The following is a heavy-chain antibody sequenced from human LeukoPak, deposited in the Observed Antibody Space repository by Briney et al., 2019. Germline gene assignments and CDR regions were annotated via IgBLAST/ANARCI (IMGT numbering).Heavy chain of an antibody. D-gene: IGHD4-17*01. CDR1: GYSFTDYW. CDR2: IDLSDSYT. J-gene: IGHJ5*02. V-gene: IGHV5-10-1*01. CDR3: VRQGDYINCFYP. Sequence: PGESLQISCQGSGYSFTDYWISWVRQVPGKGLEWMGRIDLSDSYTNYSPSFQGHVTISADKSISTAFLQWSSLKASDTAMYYCVRQGDYINCFYPCGHGTLFTVSS.